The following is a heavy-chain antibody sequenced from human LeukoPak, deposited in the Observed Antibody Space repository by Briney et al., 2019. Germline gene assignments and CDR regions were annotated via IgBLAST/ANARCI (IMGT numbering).Heavy chain of an antibody. V-gene: IGHV4-59*01. D-gene: IGHD6-19*01. Sequence: PSETLSLTCTVSGGSISSYYWSWIRQPPGKGLEWIGYIYYSGSTNYNPSLKSRVTISVDTSKNQFSLKLSSVTAADTAVYYCARAGGGSGLPWMNAFDIWGQGTMVTVSS. CDR3: ARAGGGSGLPWMNAFDI. CDR1: GGSISSYY. CDR2: IYYSGST. J-gene: IGHJ3*02.